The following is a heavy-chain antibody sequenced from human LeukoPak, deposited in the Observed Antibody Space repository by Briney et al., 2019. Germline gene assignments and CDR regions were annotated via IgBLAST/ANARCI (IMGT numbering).Heavy chain of an antibody. CDR3: ARVVVRGVIIDAFDI. V-gene: IGHV4-59*12. Sequence: SETLSLTCTVSGGSISRYYWSWIRQPPGKGLEWIGYIYYSGSTNYNPSLKSRVTISVDTSKNQFSLKLSSVTAADTAVYYCARVVVRGVIIDAFDIWGQGTMVTVSS. CDR2: IYYSGST. CDR1: GGSISRYY. J-gene: IGHJ3*02. D-gene: IGHD3-10*01.